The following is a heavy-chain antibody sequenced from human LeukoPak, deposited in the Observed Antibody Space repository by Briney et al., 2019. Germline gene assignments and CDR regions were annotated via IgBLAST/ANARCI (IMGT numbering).Heavy chain of an antibody. CDR2: IYYSGST. CDR1: GGSISSYY. D-gene: IGHD6-19*01. CDR3: ARFGRAVAGRFDY. J-gene: IGHJ4*02. V-gene: IGHV4-59*01. Sequence: SETLSLTCTVSGGSISSYYWSWIRQPPGKGLEWIGYIYYSGSTIYNPSLKSRVTISVDTSKNQFSLKLSSVTAADTAVYYCARFGRAVAGRFDYWGQGTLVTVSS.